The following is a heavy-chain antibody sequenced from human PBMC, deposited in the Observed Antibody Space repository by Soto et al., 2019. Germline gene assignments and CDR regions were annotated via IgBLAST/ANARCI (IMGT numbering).Heavy chain of an antibody. Sequence: GPLRLSCLASGFTSSGDSMNWVRPAPGKGLEWVSSISSISSYIYYADSVKGRFTISRDNAKNSLYLQMNSLRAEDTAVYYCARAMAGKWHPFDYWGHATLVTVSS. D-gene: IGHD6-19*01. J-gene: IGHJ4*01. CDR2: ISSISSYI. CDR3: ARAMAGKWHPFDY. CDR1: GFTSSGDS. V-gene: IGHV3-21*01.